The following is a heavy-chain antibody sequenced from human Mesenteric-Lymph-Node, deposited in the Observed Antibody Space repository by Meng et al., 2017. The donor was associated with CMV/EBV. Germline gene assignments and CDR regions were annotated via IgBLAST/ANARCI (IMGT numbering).Heavy chain of an antibody. V-gene: IGHV1-69*05. D-gene: IGHD3-22*01. CDR1: GGTFRSYA. J-gene: IGHJ4*02. CDR2: IIPIFGTA. Sequence: GGTFRSYAINWVRQAPGQGLEWMGGIIPIFGTANYAQKFQGRVTITTDESTSTAYMELSSLRSEDTAVYYCARGDDSSGYYSFGIDYWGQGTLVTVSS. CDR3: ARGDDSSGYYSFGIDY.